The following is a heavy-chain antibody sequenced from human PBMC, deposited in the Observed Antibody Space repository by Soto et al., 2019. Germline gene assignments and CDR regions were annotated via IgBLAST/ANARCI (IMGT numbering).Heavy chain of an antibody. Sequence: GGSLRLSCAASAFTFYNYAMNWVRQAPGKGLEWVSGIGGGGVSKYYANSVKGRFTISRDNAKNSLYLQMNSLRAEDTALYYCAKVALWFGELLPCNWFDPWGQGTLVTVSS. CDR3: AKVALWFGELLPCNWFDP. V-gene: IGHV3-23*01. J-gene: IGHJ5*02. CDR2: IGGGGVSK. CDR1: AFTFYNYA. D-gene: IGHD3-10*01.